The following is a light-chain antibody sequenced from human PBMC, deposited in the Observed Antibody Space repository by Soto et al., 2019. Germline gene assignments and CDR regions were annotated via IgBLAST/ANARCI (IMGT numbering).Light chain of an antibody. J-gene: IGKJ3*01. CDR3: QQRSNWPPRFT. CDR1: QSVSSY. Sequence: EIVLTQSPATLSLSPGERATLSCRASQSVSSYLAWYQRKPGQAPRLLIYDASNRATGIPARFSGSGSGTDFTLTISSLEPEDFAVYYCQQRSNWPPRFTFGPGTKVDIK. V-gene: IGKV3-11*01. CDR2: DAS.